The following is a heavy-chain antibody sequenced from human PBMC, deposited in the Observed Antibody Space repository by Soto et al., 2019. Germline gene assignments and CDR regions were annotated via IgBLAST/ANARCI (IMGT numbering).Heavy chain of an antibody. CDR2: TKRDGSKT. Sequence: PGGSLRLSCAASGFTFSSYWMTWVRQAPGKGLEWLASTKRDGSKTYYADSVKGRFTISRDNSKNTLFLQMNSLRDEDTAVYYCAKGGASPSFDYWGQGALVTVST. D-gene: IGHD3-16*01. J-gene: IGHJ4*02. CDR3: AKGGASPSFDY. V-gene: IGHV3-7*01. CDR1: GFTFSSYW.